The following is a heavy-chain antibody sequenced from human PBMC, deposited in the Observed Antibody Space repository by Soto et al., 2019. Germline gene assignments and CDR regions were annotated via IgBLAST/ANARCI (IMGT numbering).Heavy chain of an antibody. Sequence: GGSLRLSCAASGFTFSSYAMHWVRQAPGKGLEWVAVISYDGSNKYYADSVKGRFTISRDNSKNTLYLQMNSLRAEDTAVYYCAKVPPSSSWYRKPHFDYWGQGTLVTVSS. CDR1: GFTFSSYA. CDR3: AKVPPSSSWYRKPHFDY. D-gene: IGHD6-13*01. V-gene: IGHV3-30-3*01. J-gene: IGHJ4*02. CDR2: ISYDGSNK.